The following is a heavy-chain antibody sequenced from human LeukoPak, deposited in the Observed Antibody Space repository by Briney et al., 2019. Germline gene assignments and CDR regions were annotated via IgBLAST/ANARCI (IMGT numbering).Heavy chain of an antibody. V-gene: IGHV3-48*03. CDR2: ITTGGSSI. CDR3: ARVRYDSGWYDY. J-gene: IGHJ4*02. D-gene: IGHD6-19*01. Sequence: PGGSLRLSCAASGFTFSAYAKAWVRQAPGKGLECVSHITTGGSSIFYADFVKGRFTISRDNVKNSLYLQVNSLRAEDAAVYYCARVRYDSGWYDYWGQGALVTVSS. CDR1: GFTFSAYA.